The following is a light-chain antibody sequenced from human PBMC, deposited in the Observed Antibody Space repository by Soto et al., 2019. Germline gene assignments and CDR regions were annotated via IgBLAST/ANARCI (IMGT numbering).Light chain of an antibody. V-gene: IGKV4-1*01. CDR1: QTVLYSVNNENY. CDR3: QQYHSTPRT. CDR2: WAS. Sequence: DIAMTQSPDSLAVSLGERATINCKSSQTVLYSVNNENYLAWYQHKPGQPPKLLIYWASTRETGVPDRFSGSGSGTDFTLTISSLQAEDVAVYYCQQYHSTPRTFGQGTKVEIK. J-gene: IGKJ1*01.